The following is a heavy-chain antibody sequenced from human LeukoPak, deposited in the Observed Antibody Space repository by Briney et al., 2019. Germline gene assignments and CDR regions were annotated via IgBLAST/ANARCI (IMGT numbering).Heavy chain of an antibody. J-gene: IGHJ4*02. CDR2: ISSSSSTI. CDR1: GFTFSSYS. D-gene: IGHD6-19*01. Sequence: GGSLRLSCAASGFTFSSYSMNWVRQAPGKGLERVSYISSSSSTIYYADSVKCRLTISRDNAKNSLYLQMNSLRAEDTAVYYCARAGYSSGWYPPDFDYWGQGTLVTVSS. V-gene: IGHV3-48*01. CDR3: ARAGYSSGWYPPDFDY.